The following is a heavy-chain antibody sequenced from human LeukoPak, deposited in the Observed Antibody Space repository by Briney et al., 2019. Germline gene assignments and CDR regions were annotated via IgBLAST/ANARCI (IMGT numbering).Heavy chain of an antibody. J-gene: IGHJ3*02. CDR2: IYGGGST. CDR1: GFTVSSNY. Sequence: GGSLRLSCAASGFTVSSNYMSWVRQAPGKGLEWVSVIYGGGSTYYADSVKGRFTISRDNSKNTLYLQMNSLRAEDTAVYYCARPQRGGDAFDIWGQGTMVTVSS. V-gene: IGHV3-53*01. CDR3: ARPQRGGDAFDI.